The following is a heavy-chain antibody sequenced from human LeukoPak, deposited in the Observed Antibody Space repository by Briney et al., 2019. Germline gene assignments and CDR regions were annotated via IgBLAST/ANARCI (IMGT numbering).Heavy chain of an antibody. Sequence: GGSLRLSXAASGFTFSNNWMHWVRQAPGKGLVWISRINSDGRTTTYADSVKGRFTISRDNAKNTLYLQMNSLRAEDTAVYYCAMIKEGWGQGTLVTVSS. CDR3: AMIKEG. J-gene: IGHJ4*02. D-gene: IGHD3-22*01. CDR1: GFTFSNNW. CDR2: INSDGRTT. V-gene: IGHV3-74*01.